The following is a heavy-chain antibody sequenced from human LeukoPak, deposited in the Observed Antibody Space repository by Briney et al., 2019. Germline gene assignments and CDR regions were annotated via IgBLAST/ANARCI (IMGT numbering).Heavy chain of an antibody. Sequence: GGSLRLSCVASGFTVSNNYMSWVRQAPGKGLVWVSSINTDGSSTSYADSVKGRFTISRDNAKSTLYLQVNSLRAEDTAVYYCARGGYYGSGSYSGGDYWGQGTLVTVSS. D-gene: IGHD3-10*01. V-gene: IGHV3-74*01. J-gene: IGHJ4*02. CDR1: GFTVSNNY. CDR3: ARGGYYGSGSYSGGDY. CDR2: INTDGSST.